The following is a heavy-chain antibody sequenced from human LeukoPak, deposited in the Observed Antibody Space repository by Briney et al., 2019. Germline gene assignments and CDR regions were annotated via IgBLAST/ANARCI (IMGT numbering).Heavy chain of an antibody. J-gene: IGHJ4*02. D-gene: IGHD3-10*01. CDR2: IYHSGST. V-gene: IGHV4-4*02. CDR3: ARRRITMVRGVIGPVD. Sequence: GSLRLSCAASGFTFSSYGMSWVRQAPGKGLEWIGEIYHSGSTNYNPSLKSRVTISVDKSKNQFSLKLSSVTAADTAVYYCARRRITMVRGVIGPVDWGQGTLVTVSS. CDR1: GFTFSSYGM.